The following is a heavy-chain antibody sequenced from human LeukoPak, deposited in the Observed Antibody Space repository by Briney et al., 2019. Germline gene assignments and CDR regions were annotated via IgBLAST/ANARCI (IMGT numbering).Heavy chain of an antibody. CDR1: GLTFSSYG. CDR2: IRYDGSNK. CDR3: ARDRTGTLVNWFDP. D-gene: IGHD1-1*01. V-gene: IGHV3-30*02. J-gene: IGHJ5*02. Sequence: GGSLRLSCAASGLTFSSYGMHWVRQAPGKGLEWVAFIRYDGSNKYYADSVKGRFTISRDNSKNTLYLQMNSLRAEDTAVYYCARDRTGTLVNWFDPWGQGTLVTVSS.